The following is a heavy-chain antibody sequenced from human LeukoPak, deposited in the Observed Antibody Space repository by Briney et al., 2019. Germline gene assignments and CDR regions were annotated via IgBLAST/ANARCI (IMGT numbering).Heavy chain of an antibody. J-gene: IGHJ4*02. V-gene: IGHV5-51*01. CDR2: IYSGDSDT. D-gene: IGHD3-22*01. CDR1: GYSFTSYW. CDR3: ARRYYYDSSGYYSYYFDY. Sequence: GESLQISGKGSGYSFTSYWIGWVRQMPGKGLEWMGIIYSGDSDTRYSPSWQGQVTISADKSISTAYLQWSSLKASDTAMYYCARRYYYDSSGYYSYYFDYWGQGTLVTVSS.